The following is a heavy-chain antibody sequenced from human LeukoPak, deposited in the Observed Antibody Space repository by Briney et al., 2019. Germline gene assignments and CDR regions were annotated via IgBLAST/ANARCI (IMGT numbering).Heavy chain of an antibody. CDR1: GGSISSYY. D-gene: IGHD2-2*01. V-gene: IGHV4-59*01. CDR2: IYYSGST. CDR3: ASTGVVPAANYRYFDL. J-gene: IGHJ2*01. Sequence: SETLSLTCTVSGGSISSYYWSWIRQPPGKGLEWIGYIYYSGSTNYNPSLKSRVTISVDTSKNQFSLKLSSVTAADTAVYYCASTGVVPAANYRYFDLWGRGTLVTVSS.